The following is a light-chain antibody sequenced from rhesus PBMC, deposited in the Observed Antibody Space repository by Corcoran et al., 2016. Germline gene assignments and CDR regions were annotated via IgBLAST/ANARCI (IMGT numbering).Light chain of an antibody. CDR2: EAS. CDR3: QHYYSTPRT. J-gene: IGKJ1*01. V-gene: IGKV1-25*01. CDR1: QGITND. Sequence: DIQMTQSPSSLSASVGDRVTITCRASQGITNDLAWYQQKPGETPKHLIYEASRLQSGIPSRFSGGGVGTDFTLTISRLQSEDFATYYCQHYYSTPRTFGQGTKVEIK.